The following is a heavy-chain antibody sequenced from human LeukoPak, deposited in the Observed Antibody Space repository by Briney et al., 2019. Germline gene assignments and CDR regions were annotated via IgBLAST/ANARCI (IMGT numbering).Heavy chain of an antibody. CDR3: ATSYCTNGVCRYFDY. CDR2: FDPEDGET. J-gene: IGHJ4*02. D-gene: IGHD2-8*01. V-gene: IGHV1-24*01. CDR1: GYTLTELS. Sequence: ASVKVSCKVSGYTLTELSMHWVRQAPGKGHEWMGGFDPEDGETIYAQKFQGRVTMTEDTSTDTAYMELSSMRSEDTAVYYCATSYCTNGVCRYFDYWGQGTLVTVSS.